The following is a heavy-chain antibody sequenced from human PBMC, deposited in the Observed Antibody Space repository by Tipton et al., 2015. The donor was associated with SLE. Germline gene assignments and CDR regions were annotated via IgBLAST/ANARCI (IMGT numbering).Heavy chain of an antibody. CDR2: ISSSGNFI. CDR1: GFTFSAYS. J-gene: IGHJ3*02. V-gene: IGHV3-21*01. D-gene: IGHD3-3*01. CDR3: AKGVFGVAPDAFDI. Sequence: QLVQSGGGVVRSGRSLRLSCAASGFTFSAYSMNWVRQAPGRGLEWVSSISSSGNFIYYADSMKGRFTISRDNSKNTLYLQMNSLRAEDTAVYYCAKGVFGVAPDAFDIWGQGTMVTVSS.